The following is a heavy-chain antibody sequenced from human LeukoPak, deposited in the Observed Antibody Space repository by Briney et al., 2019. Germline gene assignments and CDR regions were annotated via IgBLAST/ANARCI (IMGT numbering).Heavy chain of an antibody. V-gene: IGHV4-30-4*01. CDR1: GGSISSGDYY. CDR2: IYYSGST. CDR3: ARARGPAIPDY. D-gene: IGHD5-18*01. Sequence: PSETLSLTCTVSGGSISSGDYYWSWIRQPPGKGLEWIGYIYYSGSTYYNPSLKSRVTISIDTSENQFSLRLSSVTAADTAVYYCARARGPAIPDYWGHGTLVIVSS. J-gene: IGHJ4*01.